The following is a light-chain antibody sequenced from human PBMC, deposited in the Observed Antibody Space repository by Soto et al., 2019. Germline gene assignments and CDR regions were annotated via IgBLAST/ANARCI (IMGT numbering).Light chain of an antibody. V-gene: IGKV1-5*01. CDR1: QSISSW. CDR3: QQYNSYPT. Sequence: DIQMTQSPSTLSASVLDRVTITCRASQSISSWLAWYQQKPGKAPKLLIYDASSLESGVPSRFSGSGSGTEFTLTISSLQPDDFATYYCQQYNSYPTFGGGTKVDIK. J-gene: IGKJ4*01. CDR2: DAS.